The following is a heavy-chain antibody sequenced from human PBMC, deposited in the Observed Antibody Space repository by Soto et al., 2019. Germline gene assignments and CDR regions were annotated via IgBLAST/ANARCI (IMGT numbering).Heavy chain of an antibody. Sequence: QVQLVESGGGVVQPGRSLRLSCAASGFTFSSYAMHWVRQAPGKGLEWVAVISYDGSNKYYADSVKGRFTISRDNSKNKLYVQMNSLRAEDTGVYYCASGGVAYSSPVDYWGQGTLVTVSS. CDR3: ASGGVAYSSPVDY. CDR2: ISYDGSNK. D-gene: IGHD6-13*01. CDR1: GFTFSSYA. J-gene: IGHJ4*02. V-gene: IGHV3-30-3*01.